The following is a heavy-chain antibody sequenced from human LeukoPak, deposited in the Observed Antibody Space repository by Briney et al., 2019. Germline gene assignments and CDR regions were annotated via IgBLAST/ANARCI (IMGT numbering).Heavy chain of an antibody. V-gene: IGHV3-30*02. CDR3: ARGGGPNFDY. J-gene: IGHJ4*02. D-gene: IGHD3-16*01. CDR2: IRYDGSDK. CDR1: GFAFISYG. Sequence: GGSLRLSCAASGFAFISYGMHWVRQAPGKGLEWVAFIRYDGSDKYYADSVKGRFTISRDNSKNTLYLQMNSLRAEDTAVYYCARGGGPNFDYWGQGTLVTVSS.